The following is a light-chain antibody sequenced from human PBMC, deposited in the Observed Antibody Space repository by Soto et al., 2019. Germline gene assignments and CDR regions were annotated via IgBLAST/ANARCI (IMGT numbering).Light chain of an antibody. CDR2: GAS. CDR1: QSVSSSY. CDR3: QQYGSSPGYT. J-gene: IGKJ2*01. V-gene: IGKV3-20*01. Sequence: EIVLTQSPGTLSLSPGERATLSCRASQSVSSSYLAWYQQKPGQAPRLVIYGASSRATGIPDRFSGSGSGTDFTLSISRLESEDFAVYYCQQYGSSPGYTFGQGTKLEIK.